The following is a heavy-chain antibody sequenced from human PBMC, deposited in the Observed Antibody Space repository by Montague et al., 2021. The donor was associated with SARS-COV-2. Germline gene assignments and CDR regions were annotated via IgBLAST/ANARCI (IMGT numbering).Heavy chain of an antibody. V-gene: IGHV4-38-2*02. CDR3: ASSYDSTGHVGY. Sequence: SETLSLTCTVPGFSISTGYYWGWIRQPPGKGPEWIGSIYHSGSTYYNPSLKSRVTISVDTSKDQFSLKLSSVTAADTAVYYCASSYDSTGHVGYWGQGTLVTVSS. D-gene: IGHD3-22*01. CDR2: IYHSGST. CDR1: GFSISTGYY. J-gene: IGHJ4*02.